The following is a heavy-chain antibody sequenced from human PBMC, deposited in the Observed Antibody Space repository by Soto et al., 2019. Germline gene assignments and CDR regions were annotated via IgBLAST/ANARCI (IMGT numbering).Heavy chain of an antibody. J-gene: IGHJ4*02. V-gene: IGHV4-61*03. CDR2: ISYSGST. Sequence: PSETLSLTCTVSGGSVSSGGYFWSWIRQPPGKGLEWIGYISYSGSTKYNPSLESRVTISVDTSNKNFSLKLASVTAADTAVYYCARAPYSSGWPDSWGQGTLVTV. CDR3: ARAPYSSGWPDS. D-gene: IGHD6-19*01. CDR1: GGSVSSGGYF.